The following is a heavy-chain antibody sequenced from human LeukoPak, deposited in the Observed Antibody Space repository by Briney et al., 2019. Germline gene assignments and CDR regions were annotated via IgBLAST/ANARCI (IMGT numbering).Heavy chain of an antibody. V-gene: IGHV3-38-3*01. CDR3: ARVQRGIAVALDY. J-gene: IGHJ4*02. CDR1: GFTFDDYG. D-gene: IGHD6-19*01. CDR2: ISGGST. Sequence: GGSLRLSCAASGFTFDDYGMSWVRQAPGKGLEWVSSISGGSTYYADSRKGRFTISRDNSKNTLHLQMNSLRAEDTAVYYCARVQRGIAVALDYWGQGTLATVSS.